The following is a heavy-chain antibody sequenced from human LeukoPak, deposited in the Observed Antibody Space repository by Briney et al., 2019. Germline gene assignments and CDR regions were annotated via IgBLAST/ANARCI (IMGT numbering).Heavy chain of an antibody. CDR2: INYVGNT. D-gene: IGHD3-22*01. CDR3: TKTRGRGLVDPGTSGYINY. V-gene: IGHV4-39*01. Sequence: SETLSLTCTVSGGSISNIEYYWDWIRHPPWNGLDLIGSINYVGNTYYNPSRQGRVTISVGTSKSQYSLTSLSVTAAGRAVYFCTKTRGRGLVDPGTSGYINYWGQGTLVSVSS. CDR1: GGSISNIEYY. J-gene: IGHJ4*02.